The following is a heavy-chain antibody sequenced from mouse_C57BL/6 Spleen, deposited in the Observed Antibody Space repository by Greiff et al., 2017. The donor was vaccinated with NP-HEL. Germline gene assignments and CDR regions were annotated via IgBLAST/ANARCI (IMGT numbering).Heavy chain of an antibody. CDR1: GYSITSGYY. Sequence: VQLKESGPGLVKPSQSLSLTCSVTGYSITSGYYWNWIRQFPGNKLEWMGYISYDGSNNYNPSLKNRISITRDTSKNQFFLKLNSVTTEDTATYYCARDSPPSGSSDRMIWGQGTTLTVSS. CDR3: ARDSPPSGSSDRMI. V-gene: IGHV3-6*01. CDR2: ISYDGSN. J-gene: IGHJ2*01. D-gene: IGHD1-1*01.